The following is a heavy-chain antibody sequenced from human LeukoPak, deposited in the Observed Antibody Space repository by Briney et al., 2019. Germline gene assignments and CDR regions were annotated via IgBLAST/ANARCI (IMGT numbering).Heavy chain of an antibody. J-gene: IGHJ4*02. CDR1: GFTFGNYG. V-gene: IGHV3-20*04. CDR2: NWNGGST. D-gene: IGHD2-21*02. CDR3: ARAQTYGDSRLLLDY. Sequence: GGSLRLSCAASGFTFGNYGMSWVRQAPGKGLEWVSGNWNGGSTGYADSVEGRFTISRDNAKNSQYLQMNSLRVEDTALYYCARAQTYGDSRLLLDYWGQGTLVTVSS.